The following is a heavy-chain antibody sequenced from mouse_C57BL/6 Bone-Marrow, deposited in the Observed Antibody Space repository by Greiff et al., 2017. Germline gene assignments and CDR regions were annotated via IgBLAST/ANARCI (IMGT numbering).Heavy chain of an antibody. CDR1: GYTFTSYW. J-gene: IGHJ2*01. Sequence: QVQLQQPGAELVMPGASVTLSCKASGYTFTSYWMHWVKQRPGQGLEWIGEIDPSDSSTNYNQKFKGKSTLTVDKSSSTAYMQLSSLTSEDSAVYYCARRLLRSYFDYWGQGTTLTVSS. V-gene: IGHV1-69*01. CDR3: ARRLLRSYFDY. D-gene: IGHD1-1*01. CDR2: IDPSDSST.